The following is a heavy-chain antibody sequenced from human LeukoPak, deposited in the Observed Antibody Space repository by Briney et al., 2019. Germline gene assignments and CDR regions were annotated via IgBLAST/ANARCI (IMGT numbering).Heavy chain of an antibody. J-gene: IGHJ6*02. Sequence: GSLRLSCAASGFTFSSYSMNWVRQAPGKGLEWIGYIYYSGSTNYNPSLKSRVTISVDTSKNQFSLKPSSVTAADTAVYYCARDGDAYCGGDCYGMDVWGQGTTVTVSS. CDR1: GFTFSSYS. V-gene: IGHV4-59*01. D-gene: IGHD2-21*01. CDR2: IYYSGST. CDR3: ARDGDAYCGGDCYGMDV.